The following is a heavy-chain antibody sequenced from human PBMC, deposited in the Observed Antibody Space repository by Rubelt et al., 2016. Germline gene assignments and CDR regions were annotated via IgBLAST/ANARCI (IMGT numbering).Heavy chain of an antibody. Sequence: QVQLQQWGAGLLKPSETLSLTCAVYGGSFSGYYWSWIRQPPGKGLEWIGEINHSGSTNYNPSLKSRVTLPVEPSKNQPSLKRSSVTAADTAVYYCAGRGRYYGSGSYPPRTGIVDYWGQGTLVTVSS. CDR3: AGRGRYYGSGSYPPRTGIVDY. J-gene: IGHJ4*02. CDR1: GGSFSGYY. D-gene: IGHD3-10*01. CDR2: INHSGST. V-gene: IGHV4-34*01.